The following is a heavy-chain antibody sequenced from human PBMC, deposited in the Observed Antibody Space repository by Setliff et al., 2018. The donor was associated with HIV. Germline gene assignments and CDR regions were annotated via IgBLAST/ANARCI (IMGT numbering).Heavy chain of an antibody. CDR3: ARHGAYEAYYDYMDV. J-gene: IGHJ6*03. CDR1: GGSFSDYY. V-gene: IGHV4-59*08. Sequence: PSETLSLTCAVYGGSFSDYYWSWIRQPAGEGLEWIGYIYYNGNTNYNPSLKSRVIISVDTSKNQFSLKLSSVTAADTAVYYCARHGAYEAYYDYMDVWGKGTTVTVSS. CDR2: IYYNGNT. D-gene: IGHD5-12*01.